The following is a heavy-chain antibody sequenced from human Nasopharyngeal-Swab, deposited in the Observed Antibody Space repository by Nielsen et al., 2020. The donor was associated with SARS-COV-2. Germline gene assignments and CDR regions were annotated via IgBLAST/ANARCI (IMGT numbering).Heavy chain of an antibody. D-gene: IGHD6-6*01. V-gene: IGHV3-23*01. CDR1: GFTFSSYA. CDR2: ISGSGGST. CDR3: AKDWREYSSSSYYYYGMDV. J-gene: IGHJ6*02. Sequence: GESLKISCAASGFTFSSYAMSWVRQAPGKGLEWVSAISGSGGSTYYADSVKGRFTISRDNSKHTLYLQMNSLRAEDTAVYYCAKDWREYSSSSYYYYGMDVWGQGTTVTVSS.